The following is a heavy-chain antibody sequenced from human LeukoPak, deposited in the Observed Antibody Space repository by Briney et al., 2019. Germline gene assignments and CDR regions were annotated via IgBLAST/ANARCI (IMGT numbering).Heavy chain of an antibody. Sequence: SGGSLRLSCAASGFTFSSYEMNWVRQAPGKGLEWVSYISSSGSTIYYADSVKGRFTISRDNAKNSLYLQMNSLRAEDTAVYYCAREYVDTAMAPFFDYWGQGTLVTVSS. D-gene: IGHD5-18*01. CDR1: GFTFSSYE. J-gene: IGHJ4*02. CDR2: ISSSGSTI. V-gene: IGHV3-48*03. CDR3: AREYVDTAMAPFFDY.